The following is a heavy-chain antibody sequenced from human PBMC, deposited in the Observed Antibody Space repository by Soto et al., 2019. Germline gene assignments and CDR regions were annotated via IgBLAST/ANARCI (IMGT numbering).Heavy chain of an antibody. CDR1: GFTFSSYG. D-gene: IGHD6-6*01. CDR3: AKGPRCRYSSIAARQRVDY. J-gene: IGHJ4*02. CDR2: ISSDGSNK. V-gene: IGHV3-30*18. Sequence: QVQLVESGGGVVQPGRSLRLSCAASGFTFSSYGMHWVRQAPGKGLEWVAVISSDGSNKYYADSVKGRFTISRDNSKNTLYLQMNSLRAEDTAVYDCAKGPRCRYSSIAARQRVDYWGQGTLVTVSS.